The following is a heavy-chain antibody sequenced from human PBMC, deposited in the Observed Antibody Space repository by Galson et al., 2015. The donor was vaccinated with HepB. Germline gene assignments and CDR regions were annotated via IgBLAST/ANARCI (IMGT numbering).Heavy chain of an antibody. V-gene: IGHV4-39*01. Sequence: ETLSLTCTVSGGSISSSSYYWGWIRQPPGKGLEWIGSIYYSGSTYYNPSLKSRVTISVDTSKNQFSLKLSSVTAADTAVYYCARRQGYSSSCPPGCGMDVWGQGTTVTVSS. CDR3: ARRQGYSSSCPPGCGMDV. D-gene: IGHD6-13*01. J-gene: IGHJ6*02. CDR2: IYYSGST. CDR1: GGSISSSSYY.